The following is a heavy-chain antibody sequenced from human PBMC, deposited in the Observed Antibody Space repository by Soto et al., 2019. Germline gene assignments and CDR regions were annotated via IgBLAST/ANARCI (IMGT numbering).Heavy chain of an antibody. CDR2: IGPESGAT. Sequence: ASVKVSCKTSGYTFTGHYIHWVRQAPQQGPEWMGEIGPESGATRYAEKFRGRVTMTMDTSITTVYMELRNLSPDDTAVYYCGRGRSGQIVIFYWCQGTPLTGSS. D-gene: IGHD1-26*01. CDR1: GYTFTGHY. CDR3: GRGRSGQIVIFY. V-gene: IGHV1-2*02. J-gene: IGHJ4*02.